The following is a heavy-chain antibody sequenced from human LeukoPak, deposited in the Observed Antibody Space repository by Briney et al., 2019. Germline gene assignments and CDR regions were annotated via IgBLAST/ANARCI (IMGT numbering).Heavy chain of an antibody. V-gene: IGHV1-18*01. CDR3: AKDPLYSSGYYWDY. Sequence: ASVKVSCKASGYTFTSYGISWVRQAPGQGLEWMGWISAYNGNTNYAQKLQGRVTMTTDTSTSTAYMELRSLRSDDTAVYYCAKDPLYSSGYYWDYWGQGTLVTVSS. J-gene: IGHJ4*02. CDR1: GYTFTSYG. D-gene: IGHD3-22*01. CDR2: ISAYNGNT.